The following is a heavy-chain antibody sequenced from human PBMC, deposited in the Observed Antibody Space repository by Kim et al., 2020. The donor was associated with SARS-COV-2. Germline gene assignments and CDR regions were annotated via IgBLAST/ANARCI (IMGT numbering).Heavy chain of an antibody. CDR3: ARANYGDYQVEYYFDY. J-gene: IGHJ4*02. Sequence: FQGRVTMTRDTSPSTVYMELSSLRSEDTAVYYCARANYGDYQVEYYFDYWGQGTLVTVSS. D-gene: IGHD4-17*01. V-gene: IGHV1-46*01.